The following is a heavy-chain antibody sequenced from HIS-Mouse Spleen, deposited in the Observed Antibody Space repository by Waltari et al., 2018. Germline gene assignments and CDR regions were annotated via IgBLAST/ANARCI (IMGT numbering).Heavy chain of an antibody. CDR2: IDWDDDK. D-gene: IGHD1-7*01. Sequence: QVTLRESGPALVKPTQTLTLTCTFSGFPLSTSGMCVSWIRQPPGKALEWLARIDWDDDKYYSPSLKTRLTISKDTSKNQVVLTMTNMDPVDTATYYCARLHLNWNYGWFDPWGQGTLVTVSS. J-gene: IGHJ5*02. CDR1: GFPLSTSGMC. V-gene: IGHV2-70*15. CDR3: ARLHLNWNYGWFDP.